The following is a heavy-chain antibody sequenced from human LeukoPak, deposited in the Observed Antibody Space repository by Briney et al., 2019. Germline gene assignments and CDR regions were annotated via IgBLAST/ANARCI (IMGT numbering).Heavy chain of an antibody. J-gene: IGHJ4*02. D-gene: IGHD3-22*01. CDR3: AKDINLYDSSGTYLDY. Sequence: GGSLRLSCAASGFTFDDYAMHWVRQAPGKGLEWVSGISWNSGSIGYADSVKGRFTISRDNAKNSLYLQMNSLRAEDTALYYCAKDINLYDSSGTYLDYWAREPWSPSPQ. CDR2: ISWNSGSI. CDR1: GFTFDDYA. V-gene: IGHV3-9*01.